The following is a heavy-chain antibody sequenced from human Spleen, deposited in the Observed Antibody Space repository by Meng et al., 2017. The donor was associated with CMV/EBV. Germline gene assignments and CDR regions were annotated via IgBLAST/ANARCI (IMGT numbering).Heavy chain of an antibody. J-gene: IGHJ5*02. CDR2: IYSDGRT. CDR3: ARGGYTSGSGWFDP. V-gene: IGHV4-31*02. Sequence: SGDSLGTGGFAWNWLRQHAEKGLELIGYIYSDGRTYYNPSLKSRLTISLDTPQNQFSLNLISVTAADTAVYYCARGGYTSGSGWFDPWGQGTLVTVSS. D-gene: IGHD5-12*01. CDR1: GDSLGTGGFA.